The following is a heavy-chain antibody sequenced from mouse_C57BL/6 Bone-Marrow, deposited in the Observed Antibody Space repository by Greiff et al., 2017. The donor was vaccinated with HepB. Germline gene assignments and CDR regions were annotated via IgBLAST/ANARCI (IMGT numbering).Heavy chain of an antibody. CDR2: FYPGSGSI. D-gene: IGHD1-1*01. CDR1: GYTFTEYT. V-gene: IGHV1-62-2*01. J-gene: IGHJ2*01. CDR3: ASHAGTTTVVAPTFYFDY. Sequence: QVQLQQSGAELVKPGASVKLSCKASGYTFTEYTIHWVKQRSGQGLEWIGWFYPGSGSIKYNEKFKDKATLTADKSSSTVYMELSRLTSEDSAVYFCASHAGTTTVVAPTFYFDYWGQGTTLTVSS.